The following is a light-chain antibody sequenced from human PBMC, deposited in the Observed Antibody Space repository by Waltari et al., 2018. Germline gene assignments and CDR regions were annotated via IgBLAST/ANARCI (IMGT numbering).Light chain of an antibody. J-gene: IGKJ5*01. Sequence: EIVLTQSPATLSLSPGERATLSCRASQSVSSYLAWYQQKPGQAPRLLIYDASNTATGIPARFSGSGSATDFTLTISSLEPEDFAVYYGQQRSNWPPGPFGQGTRLGIK. V-gene: IGKV3-11*01. CDR3: QQRSNWPPGP. CDR2: DAS. CDR1: QSVSSY.